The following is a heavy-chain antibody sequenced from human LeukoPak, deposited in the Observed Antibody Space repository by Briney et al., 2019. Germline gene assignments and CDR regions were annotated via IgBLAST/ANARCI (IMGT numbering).Heavy chain of an antibody. V-gene: IGHV4-59*01. J-gene: IGHJ6*02. Sequence: PSETLSLTCTVSGGSISSYYWSWIRQPPGKGLEWIGYIYYSGSTNYNPSLKSRVTISVDTSKNQFSLKLSSVTAADTAVYYCARVGSGGWYSWDYYYYYGMDVWGQGTTVTVSS. CDR3: ARVGSGGWYSWDYYYYYGMDV. CDR2: IYYSGST. CDR1: GGSISSYY. D-gene: IGHD6-19*01.